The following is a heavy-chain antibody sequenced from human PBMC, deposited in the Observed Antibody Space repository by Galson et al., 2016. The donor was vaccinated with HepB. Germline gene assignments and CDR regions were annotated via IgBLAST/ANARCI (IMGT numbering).Heavy chain of an antibody. D-gene: IGHD6-13*01. CDR2: IAPIFATT. J-gene: IGHJ4*02. Sequence: SVKVSCKASGGTFSNYAISWVRQAPGHGLEWMGGIAPIFATTNYAQKFQGRLTISADESTTTANMELSSLQSEDTAVYFCARAGASSLANPFDYWGQGTLVTVSS. V-gene: IGHV1-69*13. CDR3: ARAGASSLANPFDY. CDR1: GGTFSNYA.